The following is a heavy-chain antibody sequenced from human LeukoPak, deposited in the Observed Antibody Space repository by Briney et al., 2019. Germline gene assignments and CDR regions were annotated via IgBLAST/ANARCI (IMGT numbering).Heavy chain of an antibody. CDR3: AKDPSYYGSGSKFAEYFQH. J-gene: IGHJ1*01. CDR1: GFTFSSYW. D-gene: IGHD3-10*01. V-gene: IGHV3-66*01. Sequence: PGGSLRLSCAGYGFTFSSYWMNWVRQAPGKGLEWVSVIYSGGSTYYADSVKGRFTISRDNSKNTLYLQMNSLRAEDTAVYYCAKDPSYYGSGSKFAEYFQHWGQGTLVTVSS. CDR2: IYSGGST.